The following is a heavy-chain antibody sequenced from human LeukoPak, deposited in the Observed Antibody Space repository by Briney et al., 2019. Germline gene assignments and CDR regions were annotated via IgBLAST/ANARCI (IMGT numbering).Heavy chain of an antibody. J-gene: IGHJ4*02. CDR3: ARYPIAAAGFVY. D-gene: IGHD6-13*01. V-gene: IGHV3-48*01. CDR2: ISSSSSTL. CDR1: GFTFSSYS. Sequence: PGGSLRLSCAASGFTFSSYSMNWVRQAPGKGLEWVSYISSSSSTLYYADSVKGRFTISRDNAKNSLYLQMNSLRAEDTAVYYCARYPIAAAGFVYWGQGTLVTVSS.